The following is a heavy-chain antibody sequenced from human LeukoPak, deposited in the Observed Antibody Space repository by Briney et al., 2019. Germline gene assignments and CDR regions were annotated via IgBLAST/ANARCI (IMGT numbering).Heavy chain of an antibody. D-gene: IGHD3-22*01. CDR1: GYTFTSYY. CDR3: AHNYYDSSGYYLGAFDI. J-gene: IGHJ3*02. V-gene: IGHV1-24*01. CDR2: FDPEDGET. Sequence: ASVKVSCKASGYTFTSYYMHWVRQAPGKGLEWMGGFDPEDGETIYAQKFQGRVTMTEDTSTDTAYVELSSLRSEDTAVYYCAHNYYDSSGYYLGAFDIWGQGTMVTVSS.